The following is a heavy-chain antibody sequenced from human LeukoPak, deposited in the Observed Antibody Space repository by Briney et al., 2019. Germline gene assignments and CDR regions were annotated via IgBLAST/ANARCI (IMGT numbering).Heavy chain of an antibody. Sequence: SETLSLTCTVSGGSISSGDYYWSWIRQPPGKGLEWIGSIYYSGSTYYNPSLKSRVTISVDTSKNQFSLKLSSVTAADTAVYYCARISYGDYEFLDYWGQGTLVTVSS. D-gene: IGHD4-17*01. J-gene: IGHJ4*02. V-gene: IGHV4-39*07. CDR1: GGSISSGDYY. CDR2: IYYSGST. CDR3: ARISYGDYEFLDY.